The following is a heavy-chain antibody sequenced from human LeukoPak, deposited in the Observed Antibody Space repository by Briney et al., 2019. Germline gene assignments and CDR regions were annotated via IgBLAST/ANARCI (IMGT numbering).Heavy chain of an antibody. V-gene: IGHV3-30*02. CDR2: TWYDGSNN. Sequence: GGSLRLSCAASGFSFSEHGMHWVRQAPGKGPEWVTVTWYDGSNNHYADSVKGRFTISRDNSKNTLYLQMNSLRAEDTAVFYCAKVSGFKITFGGVIDWGQGTPVTVSS. D-gene: IGHD3-16*02. J-gene: IGHJ4*02. CDR3: AKVSGFKITFGGVID. CDR1: GFSFSEHG.